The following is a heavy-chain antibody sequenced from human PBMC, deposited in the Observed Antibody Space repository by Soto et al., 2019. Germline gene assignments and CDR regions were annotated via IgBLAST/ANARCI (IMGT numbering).Heavy chain of an antibody. V-gene: IGHV1-2*02. CDR3: ARVRKQLWLQGGFDY. Sequence: QVQLVQSGAEVKKPGASVKVSCKASGYTFTGYYMHWVRQAPGQGLEWMGWINPNSGGTNDAQKFQVRGTMTRDTSISTAYMELSRLRSDDTAVYYCARVRKQLWLQGGFDYWGQGTLVTVSS. CDR2: INPNSGGT. J-gene: IGHJ4*02. D-gene: IGHD5-18*01. CDR1: GYTFTGYY.